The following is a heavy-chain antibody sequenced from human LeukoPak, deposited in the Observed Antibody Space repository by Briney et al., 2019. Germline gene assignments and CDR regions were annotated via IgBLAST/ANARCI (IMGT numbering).Heavy chain of an antibody. D-gene: IGHD1-26*01. CDR3: GGVRIQH. J-gene: IGHJ1*01. CDR1: GFTVSSNY. Sequence: GGSLRLSCAASGFTVSSNYMSWVRQAPGKGLEWVSGISGSGGATNYADSVKGRFTISRDNSKNTLYLQMNSLRAEDTAVYYCGGVRIQHWGQGTLVTVSS. V-gene: IGHV3-23*01. CDR2: ISGSGGAT.